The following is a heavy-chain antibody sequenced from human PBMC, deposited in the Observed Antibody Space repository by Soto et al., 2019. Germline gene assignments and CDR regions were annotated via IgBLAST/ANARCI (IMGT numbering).Heavy chain of an antibody. CDR1: GDSITSSY. V-gene: IGHV4-59*12. CDR3: ARDSGGGSFDP. CDR2: IYYSGST. J-gene: IGHJ5*02. D-gene: IGHD3-10*01. Sequence: SGTLSLTCTVSGDSITSSYWSWVRQPPGKGLEWIGYIYYSGSTNYNPSLRSRVTISVDPSKNQFSLNLTSVTAADTAIYYCARDSGGGSFDPWGQGTLVTVS.